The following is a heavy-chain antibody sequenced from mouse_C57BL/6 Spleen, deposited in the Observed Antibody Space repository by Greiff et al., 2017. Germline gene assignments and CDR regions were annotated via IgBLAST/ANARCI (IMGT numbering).Heavy chain of an antibody. D-gene: IGHD2-5*01. Sequence: EVHLVESEGGLVQPGSSMKLSCTASGFTFSDYYMAWVRQVPEKGLEWVANINYDGSSTYYLDSLKSRFIISRDNAKNILYLQMSSLKSEDTATYYCARDDSNYWYFDVWGTGTTVTVSS. CDR3: ARDDSNYWYFDV. CDR1: GFTFSDYY. CDR2: INYDGSST. V-gene: IGHV5-16*01. J-gene: IGHJ1*03.